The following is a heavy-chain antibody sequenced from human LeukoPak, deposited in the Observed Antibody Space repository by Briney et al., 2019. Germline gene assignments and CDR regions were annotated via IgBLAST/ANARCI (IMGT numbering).Heavy chain of an antibody. D-gene: IGHD6-13*01. Sequence: ASVKVSCKASGYTFTSYDINWVRQATGQGLEWMGWMNPNSGNTGYAQKFQGRVTVTRNTSISTAYMELSSLRSEDTAVYYCARGMGNYYYYGMDVWGQGTTVTVSS. V-gene: IGHV1-8*01. CDR2: MNPNSGNT. J-gene: IGHJ6*02. CDR1: GYTFTSYD. CDR3: ARGMGNYYYYGMDV.